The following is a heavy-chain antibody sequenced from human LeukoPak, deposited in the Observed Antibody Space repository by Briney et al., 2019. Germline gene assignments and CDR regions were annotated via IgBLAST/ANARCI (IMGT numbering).Heavy chain of an antibody. Sequence: GGSLRLSCAASGFTFNRRGMHWVRQAPGKGLQWVAYIRNDGNNKYYADSVKGRFTVSRDNSKNTLYLQMNSLRPEDTAVYYCAKTWEADYWGQGTLVTVPS. CDR3: AKTWEADY. CDR2: IRNDGNNK. D-gene: IGHD1-26*01. V-gene: IGHV3-30*02. J-gene: IGHJ4*02. CDR1: GFTFNRRG.